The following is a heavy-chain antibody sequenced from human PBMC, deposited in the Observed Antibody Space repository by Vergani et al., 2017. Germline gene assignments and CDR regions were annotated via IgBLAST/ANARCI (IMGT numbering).Heavy chain of an antibody. CDR3: ARNPYCGGDCYSDAFDI. CDR2: IYYSGST. D-gene: IGHD2-21*02. CDR1: GGSISSYY. V-gene: IGHV4-59*01. J-gene: IGHJ3*02. Sequence: QVQLQESGPGLLKPSETLSLTCTVSGGSISSYYWSWIRQPPGKGLEWIGYIYYSGSTNYNPSLKSRVTIAVDTSKNQFSLKLSSVTAAHTAVYYCARNPYCGGDCYSDAFDIWGQGTMVTVSS.